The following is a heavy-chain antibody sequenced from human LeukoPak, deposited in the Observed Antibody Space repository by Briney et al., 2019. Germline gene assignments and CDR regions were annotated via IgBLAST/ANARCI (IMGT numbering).Heavy chain of an antibody. J-gene: IGHJ4*02. Sequence: PGGSLRLSCATSGFTVSKCWMLWVRQAPGKGLESVSRINTDGTVTTYADSVKGRFTVSRDNADNTMFLQMNSVRDEDTAVYYCATKQWLAPPPDSWGQGTPVTVSS. V-gene: IGHV3-74*01. CDR1: GFTVSKCW. CDR2: INTDGTVT. D-gene: IGHD6-19*01. CDR3: ATKQWLAPPPDS.